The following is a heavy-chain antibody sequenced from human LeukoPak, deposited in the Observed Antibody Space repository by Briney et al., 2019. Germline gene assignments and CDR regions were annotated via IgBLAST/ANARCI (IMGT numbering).Heavy chain of an antibody. V-gene: IGHV3-23*01. Sequence: PGGSLRLSCAASGFTFSSYGMSWVRQAPGKGLEWVSAISGSGGSTYYADSVKGRFTISRDNSKNMLYLQMNSRRAEDTAVYYCAKDGSAAAGLPLPDSGYYYYYYMDVWGKGTTVTISS. CDR2: ISGSGGST. J-gene: IGHJ6*03. D-gene: IGHD6-13*01. CDR1: GFTFSSYG. CDR3: AKDGSAAAGLPLPDSGYYYYYYMDV.